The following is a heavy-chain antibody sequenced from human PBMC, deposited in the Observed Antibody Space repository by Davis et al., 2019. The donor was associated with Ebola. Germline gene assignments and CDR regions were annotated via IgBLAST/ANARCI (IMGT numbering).Heavy chain of an antibody. CDR1: GGSISSSSYY. V-gene: IGHV4-39*01. CDR3: ALTDYWGPPRDGMDV. Sequence: PGGSLRLSCTVSGGSISSSSYYWGWIRQPPGKGLEWIGSIYYSGSTYYNPSLKSRVTISVDTSKNQFSLKLSSVTAADTAVYYCALTDYWGPPRDGMDVWGQGTTVTVSS. CDR2: IYYSGST. D-gene: IGHD5-12*01. J-gene: IGHJ6*02.